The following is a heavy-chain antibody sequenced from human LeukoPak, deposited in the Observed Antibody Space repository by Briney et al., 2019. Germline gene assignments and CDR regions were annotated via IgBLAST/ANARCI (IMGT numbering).Heavy chain of an antibody. Sequence: GGTLRLSCVASGFTFSSHGMNWVRQAPGKGLEWVSGIIPSGHTTYYADSVRGRFTISRDNSRNTVYLQMNSLRAEDTAVYYCAKDDRWLQFCCWGQGTLVTVSA. D-gene: IGHD5-24*01. J-gene: IGHJ4*02. V-gene: IGHV3-23*01. CDR3: AKDDRWLQFCC. CDR1: GFTFSSHG. CDR2: IIPSGHTT.